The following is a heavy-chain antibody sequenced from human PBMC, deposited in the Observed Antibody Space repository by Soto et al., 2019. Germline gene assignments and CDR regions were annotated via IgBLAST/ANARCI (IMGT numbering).Heavy chain of an antibody. J-gene: IGHJ4*02. CDR2: ISYTGSTK. CDR3: AKDYMNTAVSTSGVPFGVPQS. V-gene: IGHV3-30*18. D-gene: IGHD3-3*01. CDR1: GFIFSNQA. Sequence: GGSLRLSCAASGFIFSNQAMCWVRQGPGKGLEWVAFISYTGSTKSYADFVKGRFTIARDNSKNILFLQMTGLSADDTGLYYCAKDYMNTAVSTSGVPFGVPQSWGQGTRVTVSS.